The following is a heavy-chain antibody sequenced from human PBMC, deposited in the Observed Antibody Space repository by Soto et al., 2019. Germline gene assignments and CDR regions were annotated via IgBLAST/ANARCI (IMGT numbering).Heavy chain of an antibody. CDR3: ARGVTMITGFAY. CDR1: GGSVSSGSYY. D-gene: IGHD3-22*01. Sequence: QVQLHESGPGLVKPSETLSLTCTVSGGSVSSGSYYWSWIRQPPGKGLEHIGYVFYNGTTNYNPSSKCRVTMSVATSRDQFSLRLSSVTAPDSAFYYCARGVTMITGFAYWGQGSLFTVSS. J-gene: IGHJ4*02. CDR2: VFYNGTT. V-gene: IGHV4-61*01.